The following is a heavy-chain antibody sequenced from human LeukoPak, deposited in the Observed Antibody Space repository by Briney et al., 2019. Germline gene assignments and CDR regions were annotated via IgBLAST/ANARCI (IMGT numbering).Heavy chain of an antibody. CDR1: GFTFSNYG. CDR2: IRYDGSNK. Sequence: GGSLRLSCAASGFTFSNYGMHWVRQALGKGLEWVAFIRYDGSNKYYADSVKGRFTISRDNSKNTLYLQMNSLRAEDTAVYYCARDPGAFLDYWGQGTLVTVSS. V-gene: IGHV3-30*02. J-gene: IGHJ4*02. CDR3: ARDPGAFLDY. D-gene: IGHD3-10*01.